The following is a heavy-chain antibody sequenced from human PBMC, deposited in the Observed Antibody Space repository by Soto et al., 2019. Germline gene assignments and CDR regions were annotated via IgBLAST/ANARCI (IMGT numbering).Heavy chain of an antibody. V-gene: IGHV1-2*02. D-gene: IGHD3-10*01. Sequence: ASVEVSCKASGHSFTAYYMHWVRQAPGQGLEWMGWVNPNNGVTNYAQKFQGRVTMTRDTSISTAYMELSSLRSEDTAVYYCATDRLLWFGELLPIDYWGQGTLVTVSS. CDR1: GHSFTAYY. CDR3: ATDRLLWFGELLPIDY. J-gene: IGHJ4*02. CDR2: VNPNNGVT.